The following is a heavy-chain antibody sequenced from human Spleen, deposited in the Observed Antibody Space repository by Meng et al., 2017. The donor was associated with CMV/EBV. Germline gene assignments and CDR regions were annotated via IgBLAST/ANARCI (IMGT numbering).Heavy chain of an antibody. CDR2: IHYRGST. CDR3: ARGVDFGY. CDR1: GGFSSNYY. J-gene: IGHJ4*02. Sequence: SETLSLTCGVYGGFSSNYYWTWIRQSPGEGLEWIGYIHYRGSTVYNPSLKSRVTISVDTSNQFSLRLTSVTTADTAVYYCARGVDFGYWGQGILVTVSS. V-gene: IGHV4-59*01.